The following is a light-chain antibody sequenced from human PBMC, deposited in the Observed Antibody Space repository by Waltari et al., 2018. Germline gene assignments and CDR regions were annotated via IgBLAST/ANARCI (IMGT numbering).Light chain of an antibody. CDR3: QQFDNLPLT. J-gene: IGKJ4*01. Sequence: TITCQASQDITNCLNWYQQKPGKAPKLLICDAFNLQSGVPLRFSGRGSGTNFTFTISALQPEDTATYFCQQFDNLPLTFGGGTKVEI. CDR2: DAF. CDR1: QDITNC. V-gene: IGKV1-33*01.